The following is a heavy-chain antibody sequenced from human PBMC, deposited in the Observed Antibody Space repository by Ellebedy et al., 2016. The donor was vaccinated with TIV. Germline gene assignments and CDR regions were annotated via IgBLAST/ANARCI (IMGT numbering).Heavy chain of an antibody. Sequence: GGSLRLSCAASGFTFSSYWMHWVRQAPGKGLVWVSRINSDGSSTSYADSVKGRFTISRDNAKNTLYLQTNSLRAEDTAVYYCARDPDCGSTSCYYNYWGQGTLVTVSS. CDR3: ARDPDCGSTSCYYNY. J-gene: IGHJ4*02. CDR2: INSDGSST. D-gene: IGHD2-2*01. V-gene: IGHV3-74*01. CDR1: GFTFSSYW.